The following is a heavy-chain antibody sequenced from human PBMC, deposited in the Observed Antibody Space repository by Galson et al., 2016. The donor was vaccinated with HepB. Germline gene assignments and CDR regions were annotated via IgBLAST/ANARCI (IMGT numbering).Heavy chain of an antibody. J-gene: IGHJ6*02. D-gene: IGHD1-26*01. CDR3: ARDDLGNGWDV. V-gene: IGHV3-20*04. CDR2: INWNGGTT. Sequence: SLRLSCAASGFTFDDYGMSWVRQGPGKGLEWVAGINWNGGTTAHIDSVKGRFTISRDNVKNSLYLQMNSLRAEDTAWYYCARDDLGNGWDVWGQGTTVTVSS. CDR1: GFTFDDYG.